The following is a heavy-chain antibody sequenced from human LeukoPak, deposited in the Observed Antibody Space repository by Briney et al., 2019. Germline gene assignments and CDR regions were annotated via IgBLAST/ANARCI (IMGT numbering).Heavy chain of an antibody. Sequence: GGSLRLSCAASGFAFSSNWMHWVRQAPRKGLVWVSRISTDGYTTDYADFVQGRFTASRDNTKNTWSLEMNRLRAEDTAVYYCVVGGSPGYWGQGTLVTVSS. D-gene: IGHD2-15*01. V-gene: IGHV3-74*01. CDR3: VVGGSPGY. J-gene: IGHJ4*02. CDR1: GFAFSSNW. CDR2: ISTDGYTT.